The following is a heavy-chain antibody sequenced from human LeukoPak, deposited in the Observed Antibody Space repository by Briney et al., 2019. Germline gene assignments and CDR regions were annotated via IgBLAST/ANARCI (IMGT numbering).Heavy chain of an antibody. Sequence: ASVKVSCKASGYTFTSYYMHWVRQAPGQGLEWMGIISPSGGSTSYAQKFQGRVTMTRGTSTSTVYMELSSLRSEDTAVYYCARAKNRAYAFDIWGQGTMVTVSS. CDR3: ARAKNRAYAFDI. J-gene: IGHJ3*02. V-gene: IGHV1-46*01. CDR2: ISPSGGST. CDR1: GYTFTSYY. D-gene: IGHD2/OR15-2a*01.